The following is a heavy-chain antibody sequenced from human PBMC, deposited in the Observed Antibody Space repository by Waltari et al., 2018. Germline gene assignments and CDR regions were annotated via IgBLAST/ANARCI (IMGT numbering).Heavy chain of an antibody. J-gene: IGHJ4*02. CDR2: INRDGSNT. Sequence: EVQLVESGGGLVQPGGSLRLSCAASGFTFSSSWMHWVRQAPGKGLGCVSRINRDGSNTNYADSVKGRFTISRDNAKNTLYLQMNSLRAEDTAVYYCARRVAAAGLDYWGQGTLVTVSS. V-gene: IGHV3-74*01. CDR3: ARRVAAAGLDY. D-gene: IGHD6-13*01. CDR1: GFTFSSSW.